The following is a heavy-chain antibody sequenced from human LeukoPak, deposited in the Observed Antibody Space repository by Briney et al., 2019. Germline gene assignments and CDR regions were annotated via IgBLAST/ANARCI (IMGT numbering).Heavy chain of an antibody. V-gene: IGHV4-4*02. Sequence: SGTLSLTCAVSGGSISSSNWWSWVRQPPGKGPEWIGEIYHSGSTNYNPSLKSRVTISVDKSKNQFSLKLSSVTAADTAVYYCARVKGHYGSGSHTDYWGQGTLVTVSS. J-gene: IGHJ4*02. CDR1: GGSISSSNW. CDR2: IYHSGST. CDR3: ARVKGHYGSGSHTDY. D-gene: IGHD3-10*01.